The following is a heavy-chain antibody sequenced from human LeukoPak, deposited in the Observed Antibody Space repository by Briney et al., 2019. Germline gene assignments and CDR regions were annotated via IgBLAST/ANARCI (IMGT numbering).Heavy chain of an antibody. D-gene: IGHD3-10*01. J-gene: IGHJ5*02. CDR3: ARDPVYGSGSPRAVNWFDP. Sequence: GGSLRLSCAASGFTFSSYEMNWVRQAPGKGLEWVSYISSSGSTIYYADSVKGRFTISRDNAKNSLYLQMNSLRAEDTAVYYCARDPVYGSGSPRAVNWFDPWGQGTLVTVSS. CDR2: ISSSGSTI. CDR1: GFTFSSYE. V-gene: IGHV3-48*03.